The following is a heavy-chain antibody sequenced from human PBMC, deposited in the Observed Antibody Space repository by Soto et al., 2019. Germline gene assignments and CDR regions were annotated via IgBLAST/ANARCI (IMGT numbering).Heavy chain of an antibody. CDR2: MNPNSGNT. Sequence: ASVKVSCKASGGTFSSYAISWVRQATGQGLEWMGWMNPNSGNTGYAQKFQGRVTMTRNTSISTAYMELSSLRFEDTAVYYCARAFTYYDFWSGYSNYYGMDVWGQGTTVTVSS. J-gene: IGHJ6*02. V-gene: IGHV1-8*02. CDR1: GGTFSSYA. D-gene: IGHD3-3*01. CDR3: ARAFTYYDFWSGYSNYYGMDV.